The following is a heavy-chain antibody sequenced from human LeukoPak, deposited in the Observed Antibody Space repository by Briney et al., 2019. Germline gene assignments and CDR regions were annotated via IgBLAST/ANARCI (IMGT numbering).Heavy chain of an antibody. CDR1: GGSFSGYY. CDR3: ASWDSSYDY. Sequence: PSETLSLTCAVYGGSFSGYYWSWIRQPPGKGLEWIGEINHSGGTNYNPSLKSRVTISVDTSKNQFSLKLSSVTAADTAVYYCASWDSSYDYWGQGTLVTVSS. D-gene: IGHD6-13*01. J-gene: IGHJ4*02. CDR2: INHSGGT. V-gene: IGHV4-34*01.